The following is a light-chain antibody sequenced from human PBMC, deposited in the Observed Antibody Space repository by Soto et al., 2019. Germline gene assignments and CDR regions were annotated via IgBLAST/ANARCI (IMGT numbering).Light chain of an antibody. CDR1: QSVSSY. V-gene: IGKV3-11*01. Sequence: EIVLTQSPATLSLSPGERATLSCRASQSVSSYLAWYQQKPGQAPRLLIYDASNRATGTPARFSGGGSGTDFTLTITSLKPEDVAVYYCQQRSDWPITFGQGTRLEIK. CDR2: DAS. J-gene: IGKJ5*01. CDR3: QQRSDWPIT.